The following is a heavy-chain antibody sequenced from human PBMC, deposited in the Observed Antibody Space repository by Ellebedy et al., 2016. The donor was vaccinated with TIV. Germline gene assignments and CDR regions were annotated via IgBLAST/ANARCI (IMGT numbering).Heavy chain of an antibody. CDR2: INHSGSA. D-gene: IGHD2-15*01. J-gene: IGHJ4*02. Sequence: MPSETLSLTCAVYGGSLTDYYWSWIRQPPGKGLEWIGDINHSGSAHYNPSLKSRVTISVDRSKTQFSLKLTSVTAADTAVYYCARGLQLEDVAVVAGYDHWGQGTLVTVSS. CDR1: GGSLTDYY. V-gene: IGHV4-34*01. CDR3: ARGLQLEDVAVVAGYDH.